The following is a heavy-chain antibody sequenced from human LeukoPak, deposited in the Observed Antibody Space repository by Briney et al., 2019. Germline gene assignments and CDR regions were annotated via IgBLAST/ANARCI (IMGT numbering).Heavy chain of an antibody. Sequence: SVKVSCKASGGTFSSYAISWVRQAPGQGLEWMGRIIPILGIANYAQKFQGRVTITADKSTSTAYMELSSLRSEDMAVYYCARAMTTNQLGYWGQGTLVTVSS. J-gene: IGHJ4*02. V-gene: IGHV1-69*04. CDR2: IIPILGIA. CDR3: ARAMTTNQLGY. D-gene: IGHD4-17*01. CDR1: GGTFSSYA.